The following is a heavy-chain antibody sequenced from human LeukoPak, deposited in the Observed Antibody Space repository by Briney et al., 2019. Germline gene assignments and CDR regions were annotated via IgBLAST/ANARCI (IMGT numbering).Heavy chain of an antibody. CDR2: ISSSGSTI. J-gene: IGHJ4*02. D-gene: IGHD3-22*01. Sequence: GGSLRLSCAASGFTFSDYYMSWIRQAPGKGLEWVSYISSSGSTIYYVDSVKGRFTISRDNAKNSLYLQMNSLRAEDTAVYYCARRYYYDSSARALDYWGQGTLVTVSS. CDR1: GFTFSDYY. CDR3: ARRYYYDSSARALDY. V-gene: IGHV3-11*01.